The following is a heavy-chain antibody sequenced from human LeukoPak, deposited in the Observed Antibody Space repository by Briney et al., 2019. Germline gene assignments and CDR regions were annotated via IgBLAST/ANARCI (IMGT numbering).Heavy chain of an antibody. Sequence: PSETLSLTCTVSGGTISSSSYYWGWLRQPPGKGLEWIGSIYYSGSTYYNPSLKSRVTISVDKSNNQFSLKLSSVTAADTAVYYCTADLRGGLGGQWGQGTLVTVSS. CDR1: GGTISSSSYY. CDR3: TADLRGGLGGQ. CDR2: IYYSGST. V-gene: IGHV4-39*07. D-gene: IGHD3-10*01. J-gene: IGHJ4*02.